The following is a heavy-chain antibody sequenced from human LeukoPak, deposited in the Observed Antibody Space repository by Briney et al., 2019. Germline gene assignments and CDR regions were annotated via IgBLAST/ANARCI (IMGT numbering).Heavy chain of an antibody. V-gene: IGHV4-59*01. CDR1: GGSISSYY. D-gene: IGHD6-6*01. CDR2: IYYSGST. J-gene: IGHJ4*02. CDR3: ARGSSSSGGVNY. Sequence: SETLSLTCTVSGGSISSYYWSWIRQPPGKELEWIGYIYYSGSTNYNPSLKSRVTISVDTSKNQFSLKLSSVTAADTAVYYCARGSSSSGGVNYWGQGTLVTVSS.